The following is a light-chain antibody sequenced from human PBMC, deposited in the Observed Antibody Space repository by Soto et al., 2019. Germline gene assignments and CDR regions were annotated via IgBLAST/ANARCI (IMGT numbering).Light chain of an antibody. Sequence: QSVLTQPPSASGTPGQMVTISCSGSSSNIGSNSVNWYQQLPGAAPKLLIYSNNQRPSGVPDRFSGSKSGTSASLAISGLQAEDEADYYCAAWDDSLNGREVFGTGTKVTV. CDR3: AAWDDSLNGREV. CDR1: SSNIGSNS. V-gene: IGLV1-44*01. CDR2: SNN. J-gene: IGLJ1*01.